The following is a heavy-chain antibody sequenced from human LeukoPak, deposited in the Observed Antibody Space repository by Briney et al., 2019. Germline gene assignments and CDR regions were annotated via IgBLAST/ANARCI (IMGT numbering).Heavy chain of an antibody. Sequence: GGSLRLSCAASGFTVSANYMSWVRQAPGKGLEWVAVISYDGSNKYYADSVKGRFTISRDNSKNTLFLQMNSLRAEDTAVYYCAKDTPERDDYWGQGTLVTVTS. D-gene: IGHD2-15*01. CDR2: ISYDGSNK. J-gene: IGHJ4*02. CDR1: GFTVSANY. CDR3: AKDTPERDDY. V-gene: IGHV3-30*18.